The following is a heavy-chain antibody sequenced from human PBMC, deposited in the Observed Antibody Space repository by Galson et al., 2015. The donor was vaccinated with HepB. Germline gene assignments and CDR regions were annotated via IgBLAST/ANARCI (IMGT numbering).Heavy chain of an antibody. CDR1: GFTFSGSA. Sequence: SLRLSCAASGFTFSGSAMHWVRQASGKGLEWVGRIRSKANSYATAYAASVKGRFTISRDDSKNTAYLQMNSLKTEDTAVYYCTRWSDRMGTYYFDYWGQGTLVTVSS. D-gene: IGHD1-1*01. CDR3: TRWSDRMGTYYFDY. CDR2: IRSKANSYAT. J-gene: IGHJ4*02. V-gene: IGHV3-73*01.